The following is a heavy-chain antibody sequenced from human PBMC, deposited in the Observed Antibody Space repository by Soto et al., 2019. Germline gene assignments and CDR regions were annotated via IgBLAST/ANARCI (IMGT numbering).Heavy chain of an antibody. D-gene: IGHD3-22*01. CDR2: IIPFFGTP. CDR1: GATFSSYA. J-gene: IGHJ4*02. Sequence: QVLLVQSGAEVKKPGSSVKVSCKLSGATFSSYAMSWVRQAPGQGLEWIGGIIPFFGTPNYAQKFQGRVTITADTSTATSYMELSSLRSADPAVYYCARDKGVYYSHLVYWGQGTLVTVSS. CDR3: ARDKGVYYSHLVY. V-gene: IGHV1-69*06.